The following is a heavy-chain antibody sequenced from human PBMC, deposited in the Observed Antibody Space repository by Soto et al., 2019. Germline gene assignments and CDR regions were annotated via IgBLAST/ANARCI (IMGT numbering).Heavy chain of an antibody. CDR3: ARYSDGSGFYDY. CDR1: GGSISNYY. V-gene: IGHV4-59*01. D-gene: IGHD3-22*01. J-gene: IGHJ4*02. CDR2: IYYSGST. Sequence: SETLSLSCTVSGGSISNYYWSWIRQPPGKGLEWIGYIYYSGSTNYNPSLKSRVTISVDTSKNQFSLKLSSVTAADTAVYYCARYSDGSGFYDYWGQGTLVTVSS.